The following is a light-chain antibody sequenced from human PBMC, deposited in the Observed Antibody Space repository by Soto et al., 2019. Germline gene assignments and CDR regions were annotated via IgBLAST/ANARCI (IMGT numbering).Light chain of an antibody. CDR2: KAS. Sequence: DIQMTQSPSTLSASVGDRVTITCRASQSVTSWLAWYQQKPGKAPNLLIYKASNLEYGVSSRFSGSGYGTEFTLTISSLQPDGFATYYCQQYRGYSWTFGQGTKVEIK. V-gene: IGKV1-5*03. J-gene: IGKJ1*01. CDR3: QQYRGYSWT. CDR1: QSVTSW.